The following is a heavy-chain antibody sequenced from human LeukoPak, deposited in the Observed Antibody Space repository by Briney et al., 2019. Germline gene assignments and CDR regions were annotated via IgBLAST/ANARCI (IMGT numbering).Heavy chain of an antibody. Sequence: SQTLSLTCTVSGDFISSGHYYWNWIRQPAGKGLEWIGRIYISGSTNYNPSLKSRVTMSVDTSKNQFSLKVTSVTAADTAVYYCAREVAVSDTSSHYFDHWGQGTLVTVSS. CDR3: AREVAVSDTSSHYFDH. CDR1: GDFISSGHYY. D-gene: IGHD6-19*01. J-gene: IGHJ4*02. V-gene: IGHV4-61*02. CDR2: IYISGST.